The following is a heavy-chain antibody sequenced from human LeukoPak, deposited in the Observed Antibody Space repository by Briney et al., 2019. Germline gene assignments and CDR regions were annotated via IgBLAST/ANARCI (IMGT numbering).Heavy chain of an antibody. J-gene: IGHJ4*02. CDR2: IRYDGRNK. CDR1: GFTLSSYG. D-gene: IGHD6-19*01. CDR3: AKDLVRIAVAGTGGGFDY. Sequence: GGSLRLSCAASGFTLSSYGMHWVRQAPGKGLEWVAFIRYDGRNKYYADSVNGRFTISRDNSKNTLYLQMNSLRAEDTAVYYCAKDLVRIAVAGTGGGFDYWGQGTLVTVSS. V-gene: IGHV3-30*02.